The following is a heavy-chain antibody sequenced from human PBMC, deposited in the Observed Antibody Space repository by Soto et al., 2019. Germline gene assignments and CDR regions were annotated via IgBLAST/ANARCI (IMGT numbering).Heavy chain of an antibody. V-gene: IGHV3-30*18. Sequence: QVQLVESGGGVVQPGRSLRLSCAASGFTFSSYGMHWVRQAPGKGLEWVAVISYDGSNKYYADSVKGRFTISRDHSKNTLYLQMNSLRAEDTSVYYCAKDVGTYCGGDCTGDWGQGTLVTVSS. D-gene: IGHD2-21*02. J-gene: IGHJ4*02. CDR1: GFTFSSYG. CDR3: AKDVGTYCGGDCTGD. CDR2: ISYDGSNK.